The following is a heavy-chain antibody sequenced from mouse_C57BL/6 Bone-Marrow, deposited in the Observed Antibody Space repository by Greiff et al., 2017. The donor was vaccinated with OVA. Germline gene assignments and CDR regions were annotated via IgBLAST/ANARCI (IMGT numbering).Heavy chain of an antibody. J-gene: IGHJ3*01. V-gene: IGHV1-50*01. CDR3: ARFDYGSWFAY. Sequence: QVQLQQPGAELVKPGASVKLSCKASGHTFTSYWMQWVKQRPGQGLEWIGEIDPSDSYTNYNQKFKGKATLTVDTSSSTAYMQLSSLTSEDSAVYYCARFDYGSWFAYWGQGTLVTVSA. D-gene: IGHD2-4*01. CDR2: IDPSDSYT. CDR1: GHTFTSYW.